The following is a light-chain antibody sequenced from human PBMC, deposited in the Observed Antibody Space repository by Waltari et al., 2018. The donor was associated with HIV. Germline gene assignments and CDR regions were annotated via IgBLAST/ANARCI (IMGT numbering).Light chain of an antibody. V-gene: IGLV10-54*04. CDR2: RDN. CDR3: ATWDISLSAVV. J-gene: IGLJ2*01. Sequence: QARLTHPPSVSKGMRQPPTLTCPRNRNNVRNQGAAWLHQHQGHPPKLLSYRDNNRPSGISERFSASRSGNTASLTITGVQPEDEADYFCATWDISLSAVVFGGGTTLTVL. CDR1: RNNVRNQG.